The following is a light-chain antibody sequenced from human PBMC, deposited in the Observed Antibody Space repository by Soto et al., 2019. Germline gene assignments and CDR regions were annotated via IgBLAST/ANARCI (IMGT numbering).Light chain of an antibody. CDR2: VAS. V-gene: IGKV3-15*01. J-gene: IGKJ4*01. Sequence: EIVMAQSPATLSVSPGERATLSCRASQSVSSNLAWYQQEPGQAPRLLIYVASTRATGIPARFSGSGSGTEFTPTISSLQSEDFAVYYCQQYINWPLTFGGGTKV. CDR3: QQYINWPLT. CDR1: QSVSSN.